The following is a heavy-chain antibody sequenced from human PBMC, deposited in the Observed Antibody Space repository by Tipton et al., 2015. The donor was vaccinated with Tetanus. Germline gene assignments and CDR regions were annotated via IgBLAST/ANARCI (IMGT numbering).Heavy chain of an antibody. V-gene: IGHV3-66*01. CDR3: ARERGDYGDYATFDY. D-gene: IGHD4-17*01. CDR2: IFSGGIT. J-gene: IGHJ4*02. Sequence: PLRLSCAASGFTVSSNYMSWVRQAPGKGLEWVSVIFSGGITYYADSVKGRFTISRDNSKNTLYLQMNSLRAEDTAVYYCARERGDYGDYATFDYWGQGTLVTVSS. CDR1: GFTVSSNY.